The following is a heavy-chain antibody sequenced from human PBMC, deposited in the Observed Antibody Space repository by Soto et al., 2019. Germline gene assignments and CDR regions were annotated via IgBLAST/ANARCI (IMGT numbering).Heavy chain of an antibody. Sequence: GSLRLSCAASGFTFSSYSMNWVRQAPGKGLEWVSSISSSSSYIYYADSVKGRFTISRDNAKNSLYLQMNSLRAEDTAVYYCARDGQYYDFWSGYYNYYYYMDVWGKGTTVTVSS. CDR2: ISSSSSYI. CDR1: GFTFSSYS. CDR3: ARDGQYYDFWSGYYNYYYYMDV. V-gene: IGHV3-21*01. J-gene: IGHJ6*03. D-gene: IGHD3-3*01.